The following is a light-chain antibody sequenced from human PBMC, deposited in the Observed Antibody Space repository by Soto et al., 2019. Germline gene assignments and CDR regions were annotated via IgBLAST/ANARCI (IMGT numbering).Light chain of an antibody. CDR3: VSWDDSLSGLV. J-gene: IGLJ1*01. CDR1: SSNIGSNT. V-gene: IGLV1-44*01. Sequence: QSVLTQPPSASGTPGQRVSISCSGSSSNIGSNTVNWYQQLPGTAPKLVIYSNNQRPSGVPDRFSGSKSGTSASLAISGLQSEDEADYYCVSWDDSLSGLVFGTGTKVTVL. CDR2: SNN.